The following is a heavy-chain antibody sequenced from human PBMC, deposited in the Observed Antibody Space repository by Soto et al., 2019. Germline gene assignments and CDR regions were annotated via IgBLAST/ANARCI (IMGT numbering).Heavy chain of an antibody. J-gene: IGHJ6*03. CDR3: ARAGSNYFASGSYLPYYMDV. Sequence: PSETLSLTCTVSGGSISSGDYYWSWIRQPPGKGLEWIGYIYYSGSTYYNPSLKSRVTISVDTSKNQFSLKLSSVTAADTAVYYCARAGSNYFASGSYLPYYMDVWGKGTTVTVSS. D-gene: IGHD3-10*01. CDR1: GGSISSGDYY. CDR2: IYYSGST. V-gene: IGHV4-30-4*01.